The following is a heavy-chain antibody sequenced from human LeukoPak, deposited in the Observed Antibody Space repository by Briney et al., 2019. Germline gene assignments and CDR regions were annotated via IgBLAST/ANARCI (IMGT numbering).Heavy chain of an antibody. D-gene: IGHD2-21*02. CDR2: ITSTSSYI. CDR3: ARDGSRGNLVTAPDF. Sequence: PGGSLRLSCAASGFTFSNYNMNWVRQAPGKGLEWVSSITSTSSYIYYADSVKGRFTISRDNAKNSLYLQMNSLRAEDTAVYYCARDGSRGNLVTAPDFWGQGTLVTVSS. V-gene: IGHV3-21*01. CDR1: GFTFSNYN. J-gene: IGHJ4*02.